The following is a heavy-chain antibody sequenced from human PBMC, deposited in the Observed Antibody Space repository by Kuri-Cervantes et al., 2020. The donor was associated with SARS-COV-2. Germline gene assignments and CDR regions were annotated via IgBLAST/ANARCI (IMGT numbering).Heavy chain of an antibody. Sequence: GESLKISCAASGFTFSSYWMSWVRQAPGKGLEWVSYISSSSSTIYYADSVKGRFTISRDNAKNSLYLQMNSLRDEDTAVYYCVRDGVVVVAGYYYYYYMDVWGKGTTVTVSS. CDR3: VRDGVVVVAGYYYYYYMDV. J-gene: IGHJ6*03. CDR2: ISSSSSTI. D-gene: IGHD2-15*01. CDR1: GFTFSSYW. V-gene: IGHV3-48*02.